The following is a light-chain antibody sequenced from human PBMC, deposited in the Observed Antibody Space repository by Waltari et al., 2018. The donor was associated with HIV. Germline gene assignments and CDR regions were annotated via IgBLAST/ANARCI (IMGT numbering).Light chain of an antibody. CDR2: GAC. CDR1: QIIGNAY. J-gene: IGKJ2*01. CDR3: QHCGDASNT. Sequence: EIVLTQSPVTLSLSPGERATLPCRPSQIIGNAYLAWYQQKPGQAPRLPISGACSRANGVPDRFSGSGSEADFTLTISRLEPEDFAVYYCQHCGDASNTFGQGAKLEV. V-gene: IGKV3-20*01.